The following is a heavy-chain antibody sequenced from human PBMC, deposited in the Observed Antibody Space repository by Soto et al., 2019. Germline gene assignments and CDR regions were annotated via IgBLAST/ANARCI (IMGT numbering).Heavy chain of an antibody. D-gene: IGHD2-8*01. CDR1: GFTFSDYY. J-gene: IGHJ4*02. CDR2: ISSSGSTI. CDR3: ARDPQISRTFYFDY. Sequence: PGGSLRLSCAASGFTFSDYYMSWIRQAPGKGLEWVSYISSSGSTIYYADSVKGRFTISRDNAKNSLYLQMNSLRAEDTAVYYCARDPQISRTFYFDYWGQGTLVTVSS. V-gene: IGHV3-11*01.